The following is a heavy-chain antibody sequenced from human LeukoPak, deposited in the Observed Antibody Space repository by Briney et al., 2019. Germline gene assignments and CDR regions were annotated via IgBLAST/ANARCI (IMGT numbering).Heavy chain of an antibody. Sequence: GGSLRLSCAASGFTVSSNYMSWVRQAPGKGLEWVSVIYSGGSTYYADSVKGRFTISRDNSKNTLYLQMNSLRSEDTAVYYCARDPPLRSFDGYNIDYWGQGTLVTVSS. CDR3: ARDPPLRSFDGYNIDY. CDR2: IYSGGST. CDR1: GFTVSSNY. J-gene: IGHJ4*02. V-gene: IGHV3-53*05. D-gene: IGHD5-24*01.